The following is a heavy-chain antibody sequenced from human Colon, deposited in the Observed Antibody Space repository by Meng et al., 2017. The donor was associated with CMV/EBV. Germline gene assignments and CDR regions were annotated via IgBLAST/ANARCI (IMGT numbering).Heavy chain of an antibody. Sequence: GGSLRLSCSASGFNFRDFALTWVRQAPGKGLEWVSAITGSGSSKYYADSVKGRFTISRDNSNNKFHLQMSSLRAEETALYYCAKSTYGDFWSGHGLDVWGQGTAVTVSS. D-gene: IGHD3-3*01. J-gene: IGHJ6*02. CDR2: ITGSGSSK. CDR3: AKSTYGDFWSGHGLDV. V-gene: IGHV3-23*01. CDR1: GFNFRDFA.